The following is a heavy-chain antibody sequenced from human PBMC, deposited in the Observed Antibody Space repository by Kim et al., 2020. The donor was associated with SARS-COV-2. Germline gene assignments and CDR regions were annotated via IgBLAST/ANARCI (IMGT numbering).Heavy chain of an antibody. J-gene: IGHJ5*02. CDR2: ISYDGSNK. CDR1: GFTFSSYG. CDR3: AKSEFDP. Sequence: GGSLRLSCAASGFTFSSYGMHWVRQAPGKGLEWVAVISYDGSNKYYADSVKGRFTISRDNSKNTLYLQMNSLRAEDTAVYYCAKSEFDPWGQGTLVTVSS. V-gene: IGHV3-30*18.